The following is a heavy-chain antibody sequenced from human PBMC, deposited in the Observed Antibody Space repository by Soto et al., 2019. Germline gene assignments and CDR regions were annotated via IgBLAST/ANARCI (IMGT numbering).Heavy chain of an antibody. Sequence: QLQLQESGSGLVKPSQTLSLTCAVSGGSISSGGYSWTWIRQPPGKGLEWIGYIYHSGSTYYNPSLKNPLTLSLDRSQNQFSLKLYSVTAADTAVYYCARVPDVWGQGTTVTVSS. J-gene: IGHJ6*02. V-gene: IGHV4-30-2*01. CDR3: ARVPDV. CDR1: GGSISSGGYS. CDR2: IYHSGST.